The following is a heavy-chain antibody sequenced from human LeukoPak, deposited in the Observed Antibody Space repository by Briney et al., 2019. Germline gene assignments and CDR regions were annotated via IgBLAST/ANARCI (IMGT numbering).Heavy chain of an antibody. J-gene: IGHJ4*02. V-gene: IGHV3-30*04. CDR2: ITYDGSNK. Sequence: GRSLRLSCAASGFTFSSYAMHWVRQAPGKGLEWVAVITYDGSNKYYADSVKGRFTISRDNSKNTLYLQMNSLRAEDTAVYYCARDRHSEMATILDYWGQGTLVTVSS. CDR3: ARDRHSEMATILDY. CDR1: GFTFSSYA. D-gene: IGHD5-24*01.